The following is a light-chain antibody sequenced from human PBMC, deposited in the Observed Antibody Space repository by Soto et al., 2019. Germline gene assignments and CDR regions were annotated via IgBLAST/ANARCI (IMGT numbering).Light chain of an antibody. CDR3: LQYHYWWT. CDR2: GAS. CDR1: QSISNN. V-gene: IGKV3-15*01. Sequence: IVVPQSPATLSLSPGAQAPLYCRASQSISNNFAWFQQNPGQVPRLLIYGASNRATGVSARFSGSGSGTEFTLTISSLQSEDFAVYYCLQYHYWWTFGQGTKVDIK. J-gene: IGKJ1*01.